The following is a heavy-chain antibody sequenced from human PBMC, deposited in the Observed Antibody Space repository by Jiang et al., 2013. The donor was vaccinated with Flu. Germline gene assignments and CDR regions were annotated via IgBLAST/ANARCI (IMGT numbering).Heavy chain of an antibody. D-gene: IGHD6-13*01. J-gene: IGHJ2*01. CDR3: AREYGKAAAGFYWYFDL. CDR2: ISAQNGDT. V-gene: IGHV1-18*01. Sequence: EVKMPGASVKVSCKASGYTLSSYGISWVRQAPGQGLEWMGWISAQNGDTNYAQKLQGRVTMTTDTSTSTAYMELRSLRSDDTAVYYCAREYGKAAAGFYWYFDLWGRGTLVTVSS. CDR1: GYTLSSYG.